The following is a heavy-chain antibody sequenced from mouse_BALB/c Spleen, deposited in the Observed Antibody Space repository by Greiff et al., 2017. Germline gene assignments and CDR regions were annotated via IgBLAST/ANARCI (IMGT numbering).Heavy chain of an antibody. CDR2: ISSGSSTI. CDR3: ARGLFDY. Sequence: DVMLVESGGGLVQPGGSRKLSCAASGFTFSSFGMHWVRQAPEKGLEWVAYISSGSSTIYYADTVKGRFTISRDNPKNTLFLQMTSLRSEDTAMYYCARGLFDYWGQGTTLTVSS. J-gene: IGHJ2*01. CDR1: GFTFSSFG. V-gene: IGHV5-17*02.